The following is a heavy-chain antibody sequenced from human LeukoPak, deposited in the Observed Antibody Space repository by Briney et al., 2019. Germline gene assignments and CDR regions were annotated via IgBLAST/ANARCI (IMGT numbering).Heavy chain of an antibody. CDR1: GYSFTSYW. Sequence: GESLKSSCKGSGYSFTSYWISWVRQMPGKGLEWMGRIDPSDSYTNYSPSFQGHVTISADKSISTAYLQWSSLKASDTAMYYCARESIAAAPEGYWGQGTLVTVSS. V-gene: IGHV5-10-1*01. CDR3: ARESIAAAPEGY. D-gene: IGHD6-13*01. J-gene: IGHJ4*02. CDR2: IDPSDSYT.